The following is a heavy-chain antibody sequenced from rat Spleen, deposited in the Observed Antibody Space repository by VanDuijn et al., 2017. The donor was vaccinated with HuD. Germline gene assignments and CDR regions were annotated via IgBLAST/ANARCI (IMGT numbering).Heavy chain of an antibody. J-gene: IGHJ4*01. V-gene: IGHV5-20*01. CDR3: ATDLVNYPGITTTYYYVMDA. D-gene: IGHD1-4*01. CDR1: GFTFNDYY. Sequence: EVQLVESGGGLVQPGRSLKLSCVASGFTFNDYYMAWVRQAPTKGLEWVSSINTDGGSTYYPDSVKGRFTISRDNAKSTLYLQMDSLRSEDTATYYCATDLVNYPGITTTYYYVMDAWGQGASVTVSS. CDR2: INTDGGST.